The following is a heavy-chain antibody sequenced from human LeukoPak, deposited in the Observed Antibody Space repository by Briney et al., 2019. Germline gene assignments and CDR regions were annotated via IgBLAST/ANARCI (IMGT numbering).Heavy chain of an antibody. D-gene: IGHD1-26*01. CDR1: GFTFSSYS. J-gene: IGHJ4*02. CDR3: AHSGSSGEFDY. Sequence: PGGSLRLSCAASGFTFSSYSMNWVRQAPGKGLEWVSYISSSSSTIYYADSVKGRFTISRDNAKNSLYLQMNSLRAEDTAVYYCAHSGSSGEFDYWGQGTLVTVSS. V-gene: IGHV3-48*01. CDR2: ISSSSSTI.